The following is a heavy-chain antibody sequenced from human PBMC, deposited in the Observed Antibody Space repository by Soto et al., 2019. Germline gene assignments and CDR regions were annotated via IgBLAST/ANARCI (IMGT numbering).Heavy chain of an antibody. CDR3: ATDSPANLYTFDY. CDR2: FDPEDGDT. D-gene: IGHD4-4*01. V-gene: IGHV1-24*01. J-gene: IGHJ4*02. Sequence: ASVKVSCKVSGYALTELSMHWVRQAPGKGLEWMGGFDPEDGDTIYAQKFQGRVTMTEDTSTDTAYMELSSLRSEDTAVYYCATDSPANLYTFDYWGQGTLVTVSS. CDR1: GYALTELS.